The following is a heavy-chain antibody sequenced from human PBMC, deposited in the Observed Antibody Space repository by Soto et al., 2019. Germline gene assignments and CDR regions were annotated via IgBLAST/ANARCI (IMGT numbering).Heavy chain of an antibody. CDR2: IIPALGRP. D-gene: IGHD2-21*02. J-gene: IGHJ4*02. CDR1: GGTFNSYG. Sequence: QVQLVQSGAEVKKPGSSVKVSGKAYGGTFNSYGFNWVREAPGHGLEWLGGIIPALGRPNYAQKFQGRVTITADDSTSTAYMELSSLRYDDTAIYYCARGATPYCAGDCYFDFWGQGTLVTVS. V-gene: IGHV1-69*01. CDR3: ARGATPYCAGDCYFDF.